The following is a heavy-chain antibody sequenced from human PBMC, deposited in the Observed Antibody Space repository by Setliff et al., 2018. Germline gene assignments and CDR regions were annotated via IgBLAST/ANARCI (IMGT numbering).Heavy chain of an antibody. CDR1: GDSISSRPFY. D-gene: IGHD4-17*01. CDR2: IYTSWST. J-gene: IGHJ4*02. CDR3: ARGKIFYVGDSHYFDI. Sequence: TLSLTCTVSGDSISSRPFYWGWFRQPAGKELEWIGQIYTSWSTNYSPSLRSRVTISSDTSKNQFSLQLTSVTATDTAVYYCARGKIFYVGDSHYFDIWGQGALVTVSS. V-gene: IGHV4-61*09.